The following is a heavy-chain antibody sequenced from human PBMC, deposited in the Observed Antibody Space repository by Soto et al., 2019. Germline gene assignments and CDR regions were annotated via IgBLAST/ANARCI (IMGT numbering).Heavy chain of an antibody. CDR3: ARTNYDFWSGNRLYFDY. J-gene: IGHJ4*02. CDR2: INHSGST. Sequence: PSETLSLTCAVYGGSFSGYYWSWIRQPPGKGLEWIGEINHSGSTNYNPSLKSRVTISVDTSKNQFSLKLSSVTAADTAVYYCARTNYDFWSGNRLYFDYWGQGTLVTVSS. CDR1: GGSFSGYY. D-gene: IGHD3-3*01. V-gene: IGHV4-34*01.